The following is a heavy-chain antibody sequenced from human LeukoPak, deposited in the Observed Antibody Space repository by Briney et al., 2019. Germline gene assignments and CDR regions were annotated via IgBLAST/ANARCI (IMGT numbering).Heavy chain of an antibody. V-gene: IGHV3-23*01. Sequence: PGGSLRLSCAASGFTFSSYAMSWVRQAPGKGLEWVSAISGSGGSTYYADSVKGRFTISRDNSKNTLYLQMNSLRAEDTAVYYCAKDPGDIVVVVAAPGRNWFGPWGQGTLVTVSS. J-gene: IGHJ5*02. CDR2: ISGSGGST. D-gene: IGHD2-15*01. CDR1: GFTFSSYA. CDR3: AKDPGDIVVVVAAPGRNWFGP.